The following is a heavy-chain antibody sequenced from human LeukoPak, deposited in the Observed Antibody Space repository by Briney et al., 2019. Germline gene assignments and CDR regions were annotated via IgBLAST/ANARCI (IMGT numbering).Heavy chain of an antibody. CDR2: ISGSGGST. Sequence: PGGSLRLSCAASGFTFSSYAMSWVRQAPGKGLEWVSAISGSGGSTYYADSVKGRFTISRDNSKNTLYLQVNSLRAEDTAVYYCAKDLGLVVRGVVDYWGQGTLVTVSS. CDR1: GFTFSSYA. J-gene: IGHJ4*02. D-gene: IGHD3-10*01. CDR3: AKDLGLVVRGVVDY. V-gene: IGHV3-23*01.